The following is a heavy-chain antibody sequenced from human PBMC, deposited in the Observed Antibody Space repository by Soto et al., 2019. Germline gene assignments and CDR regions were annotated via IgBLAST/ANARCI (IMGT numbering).Heavy chain of an antibody. D-gene: IGHD6-13*01. J-gene: IGHJ4*02. CDR2: ISSSGSTI. CDR1: GFTFSDYY. Sequence: QVQLVESGGGLVKPGGSLRLSCAASGFTFSDYYMSCIRQAPGKGLEWFSYISSSGSTIYYPDSVKGRFTISRDNAKNSLYLQMNSLRAEDTAVYYCARGKEASDRYSSSYLLDYCGQGTLVTVSS. V-gene: IGHV3-11*01. CDR3: ARGKEASDRYSSSYLLDY.